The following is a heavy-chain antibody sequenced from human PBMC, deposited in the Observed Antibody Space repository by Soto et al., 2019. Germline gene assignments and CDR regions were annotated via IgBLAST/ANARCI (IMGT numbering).Heavy chain of an antibody. CDR2: IYYSGST. J-gene: IGHJ4*02. CDR1: GGSISSGGYS. CDR3: ARESLSQGGWYPFDY. V-gene: IGHV4-61*08. D-gene: IGHD2-15*01. Sequence: SETLSLTCAVSGGSISSGGYSWSWIRQPPGKGLEWIGYIYYSGSTNYNPSLKSRVTISVDTSKNQFSLKLSSVTAADTAVYYCARESLSQGGWYPFDYWGQGTLVTVSS.